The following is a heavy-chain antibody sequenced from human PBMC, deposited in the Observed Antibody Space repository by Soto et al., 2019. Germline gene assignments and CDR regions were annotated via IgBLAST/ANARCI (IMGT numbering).Heavy chain of an antibody. J-gene: IGHJ4*02. V-gene: IGHV3-23*01. CDR3: AKVVGATTRTRFDY. D-gene: IGHD1-26*01. CDR2: ISGSGGST. Sequence: PGGSLRLSCAASGFTFSSYAMSWVRQAPGKGLEWVSAISGSGGSTYYADSVKGRFTISRDNSKNTLYLQMNSLSAEDTAVYYCAKVVGATTRTRFDYWGQGTLVTVSS. CDR1: GFTFSSYA.